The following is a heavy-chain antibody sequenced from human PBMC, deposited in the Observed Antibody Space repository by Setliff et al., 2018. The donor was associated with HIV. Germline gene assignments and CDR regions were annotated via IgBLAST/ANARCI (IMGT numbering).Heavy chain of an antibody. Sequence: SETLSLTCTVSGGSISDSHWSWIRQPPGKGLEWIGYIYYSRTSSYENFFHTGTAKYNPSLRSRVTISVDKSKNQPSLSLNSVTAADTAVYYWATYWGGGGGGGYWGQGTLVTVSS. CDR1: GGSISDSH. CDR2: IYYSRTSSYENFFHTGTA. CDR3: ATYWGGGGGGGY. D-gene: IGHD2-8*02. J-gene: IGHJ4*02. V-gene: IGHV4-59*01.